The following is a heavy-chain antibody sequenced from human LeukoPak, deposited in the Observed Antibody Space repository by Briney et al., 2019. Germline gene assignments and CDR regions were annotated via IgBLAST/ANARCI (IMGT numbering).Heavy chain of an antibody. Sequence: NASQTLSLTCAVSGGSISSGGYSWSWIRQPPGKGLEWIGYIYHSGSTYYNPSLKSRVTISVDRSKNQFSLKLSSVTAADTAVYYCARVYDSSGYSDYFDYRGQGTLVTVSS. D-gene: IGHD3-22*01. CDR3: ARVYDSSGYSDYFDY. CDR2: IYHSGST. J-gene: IGHJ4*02. CDR1: GGSISSGGYS. V-gene: IGHV4-30-2*01.